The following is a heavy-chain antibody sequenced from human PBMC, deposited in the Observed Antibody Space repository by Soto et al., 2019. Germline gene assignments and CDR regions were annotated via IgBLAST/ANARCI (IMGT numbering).Heavy chain of an antibody. CDR3: AREPDYGDYYRAYGMDV. V-gene: IGHV1-69*06. Sequence: SVKVSCKASGGTFSSYAISWVRQAPGQGLEWMGGIIPIFGTANYAQKFQGRVTITADKSTSTAYMELSSLRSEDTAVYYCAREPDYGDYYRAYGMDVWGQGTTVTVSS. CDR1: GGTFSSYA. J-gene: IGHJ6*02. D-gene: IGHD4-17*01. CDR2: IIPIFGTA.